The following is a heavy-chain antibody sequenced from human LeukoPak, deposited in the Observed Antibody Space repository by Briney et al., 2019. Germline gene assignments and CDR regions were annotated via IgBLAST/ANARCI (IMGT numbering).Heavy chain of an antibody. CDR2: IYHSGRT. CDR1: GGSISSGGYY. Sequence: SETLSLTCTVSGGSISSGGYYWSWIRQPPGKGLEWIGYIYHSGRTYYNPSLKSRVTISVDKSKNQFSLKLTSVTAADTAVYYCAREVEGRDDFWSGYMYYYYYMDVWGKGTTVTVSS. D-gene: IGHD3-3*01. V-gene: IGHV4-30-2*01. CDR3: AREVEGRDDFWSGYMYYYYYMDV. J-gene: IGHJ6*03.